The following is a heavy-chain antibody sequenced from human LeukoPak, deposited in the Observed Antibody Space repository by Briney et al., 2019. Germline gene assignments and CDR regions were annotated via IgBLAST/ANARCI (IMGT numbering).Heavy chain of an antibody. CDR2: IYYSGST. J-gene: IGHJ5*02. D-gene: IGHD3-22*01. CDR1: GGSISSSSDY. CDR3: ARQGYDSSEWFDP. Sequence: KPSETLSLTCTVSGGSISSSSDYWGWIRQPPGKGLEWIGSIYYSGSTYYNPSLKSRVTISVDTSKNQFSLKLSSVTAADTAVYYCARQGYDSSEWFDPWGQGTLVTVSS. V-gene: IGHV4-39*01.